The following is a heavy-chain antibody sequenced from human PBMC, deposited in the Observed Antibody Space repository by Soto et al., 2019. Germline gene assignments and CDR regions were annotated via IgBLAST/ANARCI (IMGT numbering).Heavy chain of an antibody. D-gene: IGHD6-6*01. J-gene: IGHJ3*02. CDR2: ISSSSSTI. CDR1: GFTFSSYS. Sequence: EVQLVESGGGLVPPGGSLRLSCAASGFTFSSYSMNWVRQAPGKGLEWVSYISSSSSTIYYADSVKGRFTISRDNAKNSLYLQMNSLRAEDTAVYYCARDVKYSSDAFDIWGQGTMVTVSS. V-gene: IGHV3-48*01. CDR3: ARDVKYSSDAFDI.